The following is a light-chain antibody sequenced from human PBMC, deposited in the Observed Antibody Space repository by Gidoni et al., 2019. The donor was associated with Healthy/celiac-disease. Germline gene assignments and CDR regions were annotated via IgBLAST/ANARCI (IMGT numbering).Light chain of an antibody. J-gene: IGKJ2*04. CDR2: GAS. V-gene: IGKV3-20*01. Sequence: EIVLTQSPGTLSLSPGERATLSCRASQSVSSSYLAWYQQKPGQAPKLLIHGASSRATGIPDRFSGSGSGTDFTLTISRLEPEDFAVYYCQQYGSSPRSFGQXTKLEIK. CDR3: QQYGSSPRS. CDR1: QSVSSSY.